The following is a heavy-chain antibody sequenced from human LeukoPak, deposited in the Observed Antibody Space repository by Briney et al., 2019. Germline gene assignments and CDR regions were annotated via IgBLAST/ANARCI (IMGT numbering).Heavy chain of an antibody. CDR2: IYYSGNT. J-gene: IGHJ4*02. Sequence: ETLSLTCTVSGGSISSSSYHWGWIRLPPGKGLEWIGSIYYSGNTYYNPSLKSRVTISIDTSKNQFSLRLTSVTAADTTVYYCARHQYSGSYYHYWGQGTLVTVSS. CDR3: ARHQYSGSYYHY. CDR1: GGSISSSSYH. V-gene: IGHV4-39*01. D-gene: IGHD1-26*01.